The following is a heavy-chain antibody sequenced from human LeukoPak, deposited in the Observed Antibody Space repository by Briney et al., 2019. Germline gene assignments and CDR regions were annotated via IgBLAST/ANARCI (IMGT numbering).Heavy chain of an antibody. Sequence: PSETLSLTCTVSGYSISSGYFWGWIRQPPGKGLEWIGEINHSGSTNYNPSLKSRVTISVDTSKNQFSLKLSSVTAADTAVYYCARRQHGAARLRYYYYMDVWGKGTTVTVSS. CDR3: ARRQHGAARLRYYYYMDV. CDR1: GYSISSGYF. J-gene: IGHJ6*03. CDR2: INHSGST. D-gene: IGHD6-6*01. V-gene: IGHV4-38-2*02.